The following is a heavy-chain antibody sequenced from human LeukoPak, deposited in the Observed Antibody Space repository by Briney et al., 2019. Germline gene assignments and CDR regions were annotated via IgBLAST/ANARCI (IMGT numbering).Heavy chain of an antibody. CDR1: GFTFSNAW. CDR3: TREISYYDFWSGYYIGWFDP. J-gene: IGHJ5*02. V-gene: IGHV3-15*01. D-gene: IGHD3-3*01. CDR2: IKSKTDGGTT. Sequence: GGSLRLSCAASGFTFSNAWMSWVRQAPGKGLEWVGRIKSKTDGGTTDYAAPVKGRFTISRDDSKNTLYLQMNSLKTEDTAVYYCTREISYYDFWSGYYIGWFDPWGQGTLVTVSS.